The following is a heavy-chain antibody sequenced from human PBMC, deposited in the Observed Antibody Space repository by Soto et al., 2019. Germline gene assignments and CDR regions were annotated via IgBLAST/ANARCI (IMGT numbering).Heavy chain of an antibody. D-gene: IGHD1-26*01. J-gene: IGHJ3*02. Sequence: ASETLSLTCAVSGYSISSGYYWGWIRQPPGKGLEWIGSIYHSGSTYYNPSLKSRVTISVDTSKNQFSLKLSSVTAADTAVYYCASRVGATRVAFDIWGQGTMVTVSS. V-gene: IGHV4-38-2*01. CDR3: ASRVGATRVAFDI. CDR1: GYSISSGYY. CDR2: IYHSGST.